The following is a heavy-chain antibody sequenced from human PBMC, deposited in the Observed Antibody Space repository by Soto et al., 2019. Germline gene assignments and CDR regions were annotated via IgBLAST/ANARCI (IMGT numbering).Heavy chain of an antibody. CDR1: GYTFTSYG. D-gene: IGHD3-9*01. CDR2: ISAYSGNT. V-gene: IGHV1-18*01. J-gene: IGHJ4*02. CDR3: ARQYDILTGYYLEVGY. Sequence: QVQLVQSGAEVKKPGASVKVSCKASGYTFTSYGISWVRQAPGQGLEWMGWISAYSGNTNYAQKLQGRVTMTTDTSTSTAYMELRSLKSADTAVYYCARQYDILTGYYLEVGYWGQGTLVTVSS.